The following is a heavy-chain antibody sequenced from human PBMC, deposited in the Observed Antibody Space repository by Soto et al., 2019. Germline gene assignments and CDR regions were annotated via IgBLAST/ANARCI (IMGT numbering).Heavy chain of an antibody. CDR2: IKQDGSEK. J-gene: IGHJ4*02. V-gene: IGHV3-7*01. Sequence: GGSLRLSCAASGFTFSSHWMGWVRQTPGKGLEWVANIKQDGSEKYYVDSVKGRFTISRDNAKNSLYLQMNSLRVEDTAVYHCARDLCASGVCLDYWGQGTQVTVSS. CDR3: ARDLCASGVCLDY. CDR1: GFTFSSHW. D-gene: IGHD2-8*01.